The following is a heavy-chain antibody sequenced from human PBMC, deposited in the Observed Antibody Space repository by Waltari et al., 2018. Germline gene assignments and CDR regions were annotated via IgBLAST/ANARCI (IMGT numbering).Heavy chain of an antibody. D-gene: IGHD4-17*01. CDR2: IHPDGRQT. CDR1: GFIFSNSW. J-gene: IGHJ4*02. CDR3: ARDFAYGASDY. Sequence: EGQLVESGGDLVQPGGSLRLSCVAPGFIFSNSWMSWVRQAPGEGLEWLDEIHPDGRQTYYAGAVKGRFTISRDDDKNSLYLQMSSLRAEDTAAYYCARDFAYGASDYWGRGTLVTVSS. V-gene: IGHV3-7*03.